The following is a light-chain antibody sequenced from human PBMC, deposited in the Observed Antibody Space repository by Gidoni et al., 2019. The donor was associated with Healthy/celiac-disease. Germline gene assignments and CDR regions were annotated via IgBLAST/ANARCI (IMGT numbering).Light chain of an antibody. Sequence: DIQMTQSPSSLSASGGDRVTITCRARQSISSYLNWYQQKPGKAPKLLIYAAYSVQSGVPSRFSGSGSGTVFTLTISRLQPEDFATYYCQQSYSTLVAFGQGTKVEIK. J-gene: IGKJ1*01. V-gene: IGKV1-39*01. CDR2: AAY. CDR3: QQSYSTLVA. CDR1: QSISSY.